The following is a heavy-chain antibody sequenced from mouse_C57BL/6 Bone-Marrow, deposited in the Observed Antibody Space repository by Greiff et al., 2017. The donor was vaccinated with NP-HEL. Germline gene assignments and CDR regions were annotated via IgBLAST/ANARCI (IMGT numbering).Heavy chain of an antibody. Sequence: DVHLVESGGGLVQPGGSMKLSCVASGFTFSNYWMNWVRQSPEKGLEWVAQIRLKSDNYATHYAESVKGRFTISRDDSKSSVDLQMNSLRAEDTGIYYCTDWGGYYFDYWGQGTTLTVSS. J-gene: IGHJ2*01. D-gene: IGHD4-1*01. CDR1: GFTFSNYW. CDR3: TDWGGYYFDY. CDR2: IRLKSDNYAT. V-gene: IGHV6-3*01.